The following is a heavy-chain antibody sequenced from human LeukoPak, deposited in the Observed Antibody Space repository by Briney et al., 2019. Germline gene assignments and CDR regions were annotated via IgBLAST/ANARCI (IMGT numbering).Heavy chain of an antibody. V-gene: IGHV3-30*18. D-gene: IGHD2-8*01. CDR1: GFTFSSYG. J-gene: IGHJ4*02. CDR3: AKDLENLMVSSPDY. Sequence: GGSLRLSCAASGFTFSSYGMHWVRQAPGKGLEWVAVISYDGSNKYYADSVKGRSTISRDNSKNTLYLQMNSLRAEDTAVYYCAKDLENLMVSSPDYWGQGTLVTVSS. CDR2: ISYDGSNK.